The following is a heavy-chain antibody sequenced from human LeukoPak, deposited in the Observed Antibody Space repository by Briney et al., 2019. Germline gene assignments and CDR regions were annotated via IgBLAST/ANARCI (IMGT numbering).Heavy chain of an antibody. CDR1: GYTFTGYY. CDR3: ARVVGDGAYYDFWSGYYDFDY. J-gene: IGHJ4*02. CDR2: INPNSGGT. Sequence: GASVKVSCKASGYTFTGYYMHWVRQAPGQGLEWMGWINPNSGGTNYAQKFQGRVTMTRDTSISTAYMELSRLRSDDTAVYYCARVVGDGAYYDFWSGYYDFDYWGQGTLVTVSS. D-gene: IGHD3-3*01. V-gene: IGHV1-2*02.